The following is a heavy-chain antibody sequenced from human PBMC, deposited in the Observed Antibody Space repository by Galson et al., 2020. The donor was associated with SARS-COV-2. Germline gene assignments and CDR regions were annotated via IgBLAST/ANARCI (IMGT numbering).Heavy chain of an antibody. J-gene: IGHJ6*02. Sequence: GGSLRLSCAASGFTFSSYGMHWVRQAPGKGLEWVAVIWYDGSNKYYADSVKGRFTISRDNSKNTLYLQMNSLRAEDTAVYYCARSLYYYDSSGYYFPPYYYYYGMDVWGQGTTVTVSS. D-gene: IGHD3-22*01. V-gene: IGHV3-33*01. CDR1: GFTFSSYG. CDR2: IWYDGSNK. CDR3: ARSLYYYDSSGYYFPPYYYYYGMDV.